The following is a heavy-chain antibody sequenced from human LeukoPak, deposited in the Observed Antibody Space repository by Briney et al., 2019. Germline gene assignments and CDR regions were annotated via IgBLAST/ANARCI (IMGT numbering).Heavy chain of an antibody. V-gene: IGHV4-39*01. D-gene: IGHD6-19*01. Sequence: ASETLSLTCTVSGVSIRGDTYYWGWIRQPPGKGLEWIGNYHIGNTYYNPSLKSRVTISEDTSKNQFSLRVNSVTAAGTAVYYCARLWDSTGLYFYYYMDVWGEGTTVTVSS. J-gene: IGHJ6*03. CDR3: ARLWDSTGLYFYYYMDV. CDR2: YHIGNT. CDR1: GVSIRGDTYY.